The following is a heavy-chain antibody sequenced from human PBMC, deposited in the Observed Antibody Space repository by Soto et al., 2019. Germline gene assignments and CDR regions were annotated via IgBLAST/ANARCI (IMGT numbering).Heavy chain of an antibody. CDR1: GFTFSSYG. V-gene: IGHV3-33*01. J-gene: IGHJ4*02. Sequence: PGGSLRLSCAASGFTFSSYGMHWVRQAPGKGLEWVAVIWYDGRNTYYADSVKGRFTISRDNSKNTLYLQMNSLRAEDTAVYYCARTAYYYDRSGYYFDCWGQGTLVTVSS. CDR2: IWYDGRNT. CDR3: ARTAYYYDRSGYYFDC. D-gene: IGHD3-22*01.